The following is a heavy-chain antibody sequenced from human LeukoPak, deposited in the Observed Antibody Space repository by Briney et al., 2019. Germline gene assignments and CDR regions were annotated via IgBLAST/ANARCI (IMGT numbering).Heavy chain of an antibody. D-gene: IGHD3-10*01. V-gene: IGHV4-61*02. Sequence: SETLSLTCTVSGGSMKSGSYYWTWIRQPAGKGLEWIGRIYTSESTNYNPSLKSRVTISVDTSRNQFSLKLSSVTAADTAVYYCARGLWFGDENPPCFDYWGQGILVTVSS. CDR1: GGSMKSGSYY. J-gene: IGHJ4*02. CDR2: IYTSEST. CDR3: ARGLWFGDENPPCFDY.